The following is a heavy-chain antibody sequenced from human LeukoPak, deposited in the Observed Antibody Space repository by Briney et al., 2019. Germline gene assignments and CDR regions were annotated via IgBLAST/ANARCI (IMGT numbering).Heavy chain of an antibody. V-gene: IGHV3-64*01. CDR2: ISSNGGST. D-gene: IGHD6-13*01. Sequence: GGSLRLSCAASGFTFSSYAMHWVRQAPGKGLEYVSAISSNGGSTYYANSVKGRFTISRDNPKNTLYLQMNSLRAEDTAVYYCAKDGGSSSWYAYDYWGQGTLVTVSS. CDR3: AKDGGSSSWYAYDY. J-gene: IGHJ4*02. CDR1: GFTFSSYA.